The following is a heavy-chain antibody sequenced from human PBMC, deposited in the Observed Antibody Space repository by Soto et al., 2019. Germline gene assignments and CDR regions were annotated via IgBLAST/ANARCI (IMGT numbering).Heavy chain of an antibody. D-gene: IGHD3-10*01. V-gene: IGHV3-23*01. J-gene: IGHJ6*03. CDR1: GFTFSSYA. CDR3: AKGGSQLSYSYYYMDV. CDR2: ISVSGGST. Sequence: GGSLRLSCAASGFTFSSYAMSWVRQAPGKGLEWVSSISVSGGSTYYADSVKGRSTISRDNSKSTLYLQMNSLRAEDTAVYYCAKGGSQLSYSYYYMDVWGKGTTVTVSS.